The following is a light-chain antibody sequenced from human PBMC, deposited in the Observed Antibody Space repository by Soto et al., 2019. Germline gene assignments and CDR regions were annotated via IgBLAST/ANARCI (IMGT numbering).Light chain of an antibody. V-gene: IGLV2-14*01. CDR1: SSDIGNYNF. Sequence: QSALNQPASVSGSRGQSITISCTGTSSDIGNYNFVSWYQHHPGKAPKLIIYEVTNRPSGVSNRFSGSKSGNTASLTISGLQTEDEADYYCSSYTSSSTRLFGTGTKVTVL. CDR3: SSYTSSSTRL. CDR2: EVT. J-gene: IGLJ1*01.